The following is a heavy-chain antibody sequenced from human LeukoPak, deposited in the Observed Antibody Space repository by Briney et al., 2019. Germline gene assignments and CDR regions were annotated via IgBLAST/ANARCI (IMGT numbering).Heavy chain of an antibody. CDR1: GYTFTRYG. Sequence: ASVKVSCKASGYTFTRYGVRWRRQAPGRWPELMGWISAYNGNTNYAQKFQGRVTMTTDTSTSTGYMELRSLRSDDTAVYYCARDPHVVEAAGQVDYWGQGTLVTVSS. CDR3: ARDPHVVEAAGQVDY. V-gene: IGHV1-18*01. D-gene: IGHD6-13*01. CDR2: ISAYNGNT. J-gene: IGHJ4*02.